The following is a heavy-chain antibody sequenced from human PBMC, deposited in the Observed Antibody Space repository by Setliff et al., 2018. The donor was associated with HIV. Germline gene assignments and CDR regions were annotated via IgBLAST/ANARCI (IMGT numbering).Heavy chain of an antibody. D-gene: IGHD6-13*01. CDR3: ARAHGYSSSWYEDAFDI. J-gene: IGHJ3*02. CDR1: GGTFSSYA. CDR2: IIPIFGTA. V-gene: IGHV1-69*13. Sequence: PSVKVSCKASGGTFSSYAISWVRQAPGQGLEWMGGIIPIFGTANYAQKFQGRVTITADESTSTAYMELSSLRSEDTAVYYCARAHGYSSSWYEDAFDIWGQGTMVTVSS.